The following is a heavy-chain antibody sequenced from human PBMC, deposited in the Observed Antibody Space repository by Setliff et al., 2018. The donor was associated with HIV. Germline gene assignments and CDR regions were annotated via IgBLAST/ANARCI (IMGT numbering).Heavy chain of an antibody. Sequence: SETLSLTCAVSGVSVSSRDWWTWVRQPPGEGLEWIGEIYHSGGTNYNPSLKSRVSISVDKSKNQFSLKVTSVTAADTAVYYCASGDNFWSGSYYWGQGTLVTVSS. CDR3: ASGDNFWSGSYY. CDR1: GVSVSSRDW. CDR2: IYHSGGT. J-gene: IGHJ4*02. V-gene: IGHV4-4*02. D-gene: IGHD3-3*01.